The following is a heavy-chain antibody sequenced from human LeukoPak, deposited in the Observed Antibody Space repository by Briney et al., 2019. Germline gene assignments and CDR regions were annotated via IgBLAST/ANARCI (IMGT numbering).Heavy chain of an antibody. D-gene: IGHD3-10*01. CDR3: ITGSGIYGSGNFPRPAY. CDR2: IRSKANSYAT. Sequence: PGGSLRLSCAASGFTFSDYYMSWIRQAPGKGLEWVGRIRSKANSYATAYAESVRGRFTISRDDSKNTAYLQMNSLKTEDTAVYYCITGSGIYGSGNFPRPAYWSQGTLVTVSS. J-gene: IGHJ4*02. V-gene: IGHV3-73*01. CDR1: GFTFSDYY.